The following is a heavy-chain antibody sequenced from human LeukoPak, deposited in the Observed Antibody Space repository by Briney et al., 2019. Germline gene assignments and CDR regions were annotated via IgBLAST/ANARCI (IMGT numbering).Heavy chain of an antibody. Sequence: KSGGSLRLSCAVSGFTFNSYGMHWVRQAPGKGLEWVAIISYDGSDKYYADSVKGRFTISRDNSKNTLYLQMNSLTAEDTAMYYCAREYVGVVVAADGMDVWGQGTTVTVSS. D-gene: IGHD2-15*01. CDR3: AREYVGVVVAADGMDV. J-gene: IGHJ6*02. CDR2: ISYDGSDK. V-gene: IGHV3-30*03. CDR1: GFTFNSYG.